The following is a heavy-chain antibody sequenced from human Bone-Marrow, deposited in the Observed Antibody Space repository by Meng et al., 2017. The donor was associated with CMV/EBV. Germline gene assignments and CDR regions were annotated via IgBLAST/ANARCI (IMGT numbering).Heavy chain of an antibody. V-gene: IGHV1-2*02. D-gene: IGHD3-3*01. CDR2: IHPHRGDT. CDR3: AREELGVVTELFDY. Sequence: ASVKVSCKASGYTFTAHYFHWVRQAPGQGLEWMGWIHPHRGDTNYAQQFQGRVTLTRDTSINTAYMELRSLRSDDTAVYYCAREELGVVTELFDYWGQGTLVTVSS. J-gene: IGHJ4*02. CDR1: GYTFTAHY.